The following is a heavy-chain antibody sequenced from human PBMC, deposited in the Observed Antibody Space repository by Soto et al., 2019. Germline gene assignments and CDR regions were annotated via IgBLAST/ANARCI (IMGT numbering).Heavy chain of an antibody. J-gene: IGHJ3*02. CDR2: ISYDGSNK. V-gene: IGHV3-30*18. CDR3: ANALRAASGDYVVDAFDI. D-gene: IGHD4-17*01. Sequence: GGSLRLSCAASGFTFSSYGMHWVRQAPGKGLEWVAVISYDGSNKYYADSVKGRFTISRDNSKNTLYLQMNSLRAEDTAVYYCANALRAASGDYVVDAFDIWGQGTMVTVSS. CDR1: GFTFSSYG.